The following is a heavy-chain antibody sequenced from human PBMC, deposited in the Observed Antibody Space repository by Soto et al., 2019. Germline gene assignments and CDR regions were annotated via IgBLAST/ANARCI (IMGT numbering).Heavy chain of an antibody. V-gene: IGHV3-66*01. CDR3: AREESDYGGKLGAFDI. D-gene: IGHD4-17*01. J-gene: IGHJ3*02. CDR2: IYSGGST. Sequence: GGSLRLSCAASGFTVSSNYMSWVRQAPGKGLEWVSVIYSGGSTYYADSVKGRFTISRDNSKNTLYLQMNSLRAEDTAVYYCAREESDYGGKLGAFDIWGQGTMVTVSS. CDR1: GFTVSSNY.